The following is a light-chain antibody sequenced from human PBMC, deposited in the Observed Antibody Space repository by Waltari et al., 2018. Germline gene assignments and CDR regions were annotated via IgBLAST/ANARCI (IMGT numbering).Light chain of an antibody. CDR2: DVN. CDR1: GSDVGGYDY. CDR3: SSYTSSRAIFV. V-gene: IGLV2-14*01. J-gene: IGLJ1*01. Sequence: QSALTQPASVSGSPGQSITISCTGTGSDVGGYDYVSWYQRHPGKVPKVMIYDVNKGPSGVSDRFSGSKSGYTASLTSSGLQAQDEADYYCSSYTSSRAIFVFGIGTKVTVL.